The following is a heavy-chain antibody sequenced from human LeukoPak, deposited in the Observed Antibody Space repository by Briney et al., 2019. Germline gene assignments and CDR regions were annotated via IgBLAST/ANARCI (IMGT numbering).Heavy chain of an antibody. V-gene: IGHV5-51*01. Sequence: GESLKISCKGSGYSFTSYWIGWVRQLPGKGLEWMGIIYPGDSDTRYSPSFQGQVTISADKSISTAYLQWSSLKASDAAMYYCARRSNGYLTTLDSWGQGTLVTVSS. J-gene: IGHJ4*02. CDR3: ARRSNGYLTTLDS. CDR2: IYPGDSDT. CDR1: GYSFTSYW. D-gene: IGHD3-22*01.